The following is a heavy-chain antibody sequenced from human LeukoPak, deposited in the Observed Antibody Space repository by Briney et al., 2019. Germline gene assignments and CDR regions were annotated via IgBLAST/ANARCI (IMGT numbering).Heavy chain of an antibody. V-gene: IGHV1-69*04. CDR2: IIPILGIA. J-gene: IGHJ4*02. CDR3: ARRGEQQLVGYYFDY. Sequence: SVKVSCKASGGTFSSYAISWVRQAPGQGLEWMGRIIPILGIANYAQKFQGRVTITADKSTSTAYMELSSLRSEDTAVYYCARRGEQQLVGYYFDYWGQGTLVTVSS. CDR1: GGTFSSYA. D-gene: IGHD6-13*01.